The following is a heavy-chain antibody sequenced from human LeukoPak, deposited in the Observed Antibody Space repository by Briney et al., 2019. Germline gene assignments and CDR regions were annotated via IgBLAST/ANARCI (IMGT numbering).Heavy chain of an antibody. V-gene: IGHV7-4-1*02. Sequence: ASVKVSCKASGYTFTSYAMNWVRQAPGQGLEWMGWINTNTGNPTYAQGFTGRFVFSLDTSVSTAYLQISSLKAEDTAVYYCARGPVMGVVVAAGGWFDPWGQGTLVTVSS. D-gene: IGHD2-15*01. J-gene: IGHJ5*02. CDR3: ARGPVMGVVVAAGGWFDP. CDR2: INTNTGNP. CDR1: GYTFTSYA.